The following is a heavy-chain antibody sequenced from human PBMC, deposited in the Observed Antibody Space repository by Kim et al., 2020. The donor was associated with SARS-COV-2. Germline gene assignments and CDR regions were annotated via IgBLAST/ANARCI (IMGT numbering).Heavy chain of an antibody. CDR3: ARISSYYYDSSGNYYFDY. J-gene: IGHJ4*02. V-gene: IGHV4-39*01. D-gene: IGHD3-22*01. Sequence: KSRVTISVDTSKNQFSLTLSSVTAADTAVYYCARISSYYYDSSGNYYFDYWGQGTLVTVSS.